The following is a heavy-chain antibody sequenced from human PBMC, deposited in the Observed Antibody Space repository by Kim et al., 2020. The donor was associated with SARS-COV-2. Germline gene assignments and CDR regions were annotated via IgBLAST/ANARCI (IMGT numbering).Heavy chain of an antibody. V-gene: IGHV4-4*07. CDR3: ARDRVGSSSWILLAAPSTNNWFDP. CDR2: IYTSGST. Sequence: SETLSLTCTVSGGSISSYYWSWIRQPAGKGLEWIGRIYTSGSTNYNPSLKSRVTMSVDTSKNQFSLKLSSVTAADTAVYYCARDRVGSSSWILLAAPSTNNWFDPWGQGTLVTVSS. D-gene: IGHD6-13*01. J-gene: IGHJ5*02. CDR1: GGSISSYY.